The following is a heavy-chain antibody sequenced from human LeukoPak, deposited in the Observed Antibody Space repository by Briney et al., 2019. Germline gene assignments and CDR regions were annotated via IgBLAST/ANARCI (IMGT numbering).Heavy chain of an antibody. CDR1: GYTLTELS. Sequence: ASVKVSCKVSGYTLTELSMHWVRQAPGKGLEWMGGSDPEDGETIYAQKFQGRVTMTEDTSTDTAYMVLSSLRSEDTAVYYCATEGLSGAAAGTFDYWGQGTLVTVSS. CDR2: SDPEDGET. CDR3: ATEGLSGAAAGTFDY. J-gene: IGHJ4*02. D-gene: IGHD6-13*01. V-gene: IGHV1-24*01.